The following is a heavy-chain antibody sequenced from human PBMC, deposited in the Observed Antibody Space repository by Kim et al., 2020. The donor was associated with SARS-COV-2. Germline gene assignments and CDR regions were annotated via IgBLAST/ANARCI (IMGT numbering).Heavy chain of an antibody. CDR3: ARAGLAPAAGIAVAGLWYFDL. CDR2: IYTSGST. Sequence: SETLSLTCTVSGGSISSGSYYWSWIRQPAGKGLEWIGRIYTSGSTNYNPSLKSRVTISVDTSKNQFSLKLSSVTAADTAVYYCARAGLAPAAGIAVAGLWYFDLWGRGTLVTVSS. V-gene: IGHV4-61*02. D-gene: IGHD6-19*01. CDR1: GGSISSGSYY. J-gene: IGHJ2*01.